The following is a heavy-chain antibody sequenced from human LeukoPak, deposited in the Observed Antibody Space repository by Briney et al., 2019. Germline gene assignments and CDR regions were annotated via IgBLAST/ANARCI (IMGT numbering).Heavy chain of an antibody. J-gene: IGHJ4*02. V-gene: IGHV4-34*01. D-gene: IGHD3-3*01. CDR3: ARVFQRFSSGPRSNFDY. CDR2: INHSGST. CDR1: GGPFSGYY. Sequence: SSETLSLTCAVYGGPFSGYYWSWIRQPPGKGLEGIGEINHSGSTNYNPSLKSRVTISADMSKNQFSLKLSSVTAADTAVYYCARVFQRFSSGPRSNFDYWGQGTLVTVSS.